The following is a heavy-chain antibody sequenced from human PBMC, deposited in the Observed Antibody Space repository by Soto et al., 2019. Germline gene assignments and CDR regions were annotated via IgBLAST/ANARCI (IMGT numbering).Heavy chain of an antibody. Sequence: GGSLRLSCAASGFTFSSFAMSWVRQAPGKGLEWVSAISGSGSTTYYADSVKGRFTISRDNSKNTLYLQMNTLRAEDTAVYYCAKGDAHGGNSLVLDYRGQGTLVTASS. V-gene: IGHV3-23*01. CDR3: AKGDAHGGNSLVLDY. CDR2: ISGSGSTT. CDR1: GFTFSSFA. D-gene: IGHD2-21*02. J-gene: IGHJ4*02.